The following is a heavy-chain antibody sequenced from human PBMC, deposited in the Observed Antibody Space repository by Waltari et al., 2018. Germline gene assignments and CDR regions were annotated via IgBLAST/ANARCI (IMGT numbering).Heavy chain of an antibody. CDR3: ARGGSSSSWYSSDY. V-gene: IGHV4-34*01. CDR1: GGSFSGYY. J-gene: IGHJ4*02. CDR2: INHSGST. Sequence: QVQLQQWGAGLLKPSETLSLTCAVYGGSFSGYYWSWIRQPPGKGLEWIGEINHSGSTNYSPALKSRVTISVDTSQNQCSLKRSSVTAANMAGYYCARGGSSSSWYSSDYWGQGTLVTVSS. D-gene: IGHD6-13*01.